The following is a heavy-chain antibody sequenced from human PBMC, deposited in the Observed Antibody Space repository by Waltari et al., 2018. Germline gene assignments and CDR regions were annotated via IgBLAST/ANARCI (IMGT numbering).Heavy chain of an antibody. CDR2: IRYDGSNK. J-gene: IGHJ3*02. CDR1: GFTFSSYG. CDR3: AKESFTIFGVVSDADAFDI. Sequence: QVQLVESGGGVVQPGGSLRLSCAASGFTFSSYGMHWVRQAPGKGLEWVAFIRYDGSNKYYAESVKGRFTISRDNSKNTLYLQMNSLRAEDTAVYYCAKESFTIFGVVSDADAFDIWGQGTMVTVSS. D-gene: IGHD3-3*01. V-gene: IGHV3-30*02.